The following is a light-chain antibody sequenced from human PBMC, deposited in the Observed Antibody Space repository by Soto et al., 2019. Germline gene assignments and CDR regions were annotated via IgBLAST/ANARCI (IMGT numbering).Light chain of an antibody. V-gene: IGKV1-5*03. Sequence: DIQMTQSPSTLSASVGDRVTITCRASQSISSWLAWYQQKPGKAPKLLIYKASSLESGVPSRFSGSGSGTEFPLTISSLQPDDFATYYCQQYNSYSGRTFGQGTKVEIK. CDR3: QQYNSYSGRT. CDR1: QSISSW. J-gene: IGKJ1*01. CDR2: KAS.